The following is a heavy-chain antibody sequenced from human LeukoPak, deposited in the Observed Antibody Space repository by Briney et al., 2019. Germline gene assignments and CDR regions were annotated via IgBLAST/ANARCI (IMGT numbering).Heavy chain of an antibody. J-gene: IGHJ6*02. CDR2: IIPIFGTA. CDR1: GGTFSSYA. V-gene: IGHV1-69*13. D-gene: IGHD3-3*01. CDR3: ARGLVFGVDTDYYYYGMDV. Sequence: SVKVSCKASGGTFSSYAISWVRQAPGQGLEWMGGIIPIFGTANYAQKFQGRVTITADESTSTAYMELSSLRSEDTAVYYCARGLVFGVDTDYYYYGMDVWGQGTTVTVSS.